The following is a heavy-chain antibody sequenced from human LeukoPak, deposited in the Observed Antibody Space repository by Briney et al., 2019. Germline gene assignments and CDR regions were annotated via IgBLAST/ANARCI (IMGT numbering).Heavy chain of an antibody. V-gene: IGHV4-59*01. D-gene: IGHD5-24*01. Sequence: SETLSLTCTGSGGSISSYYWSWIRQPPGKGLEWIGYIYYSGSTNYNPSLKSRVTISVDTSKNQFSLKLSSVTAADTAVYYCARMEMASFDYWGQGTLVTVSS. CDR1: GGSISSYY. CDR3: ARMEMASFDY. J-gene: IGHJ4*02. CDR2: IYYSGST.